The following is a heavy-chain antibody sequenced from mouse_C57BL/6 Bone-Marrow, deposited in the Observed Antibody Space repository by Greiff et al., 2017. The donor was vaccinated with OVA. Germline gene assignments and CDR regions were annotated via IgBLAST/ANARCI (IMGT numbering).Heavy chain of an antibody. CDR1: GYAFSSSW. J-gene: IGHJ3*01. Sequence: QVHLQQSGPELVKPGASVKISCKASGYAFSSSWMNWVKQRPGKGLEWIGRIYPGDGDTNYNGKFKGKATLTADKSSSTAYMQLSSLTSEGSAVYVCAREGDYDYDGDWFAYWGKGTLVTVSA. CDR3: AREGDYDYDGDWFAY. CDR2: IYPGDGDT. D-gene: IGHD2-4*01. V-gene: IGHV1-82*01.